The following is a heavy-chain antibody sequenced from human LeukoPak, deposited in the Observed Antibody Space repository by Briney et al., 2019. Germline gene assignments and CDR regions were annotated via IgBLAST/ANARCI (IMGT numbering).Heavy chain of an antibody. CDR3: AKEGSPYYYDSSGYSIDY. V-gene: IGHV3-74*01. D-gene: IGHD3-22*01. CDR2: INSDGSST. CDR1: GFTFSNYW. Sequence: SGGSLRLSCAASGFTFSNYWMHWVRQAPGKGLVWVSRINSDGSSTIYADSVKGRFTISRDNAKNTLYLQMSSLRAEDTAVYYCAKEGSPYYYDSSGYSIDYWGQGTLVTVSS. J-gene: IGHJ4*02.